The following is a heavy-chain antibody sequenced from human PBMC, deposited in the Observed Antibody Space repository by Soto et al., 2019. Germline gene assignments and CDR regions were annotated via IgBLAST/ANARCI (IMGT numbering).Heavy chain of an antibody. CDR3: ARIGDGFGELWRGSVDY. CDR1: SFTFTSYA. J-gene: IGHJ4*02. CDR2: ISYDGRNK. Sequence: SLSCAASSFTFTSYAMPSGRLAPGKGLEMEAVISYDGRNKYYADCVKGRFTITRDNSKNTLYLQMNSLRAEDTAGYYCARIGDGFGELWRGSVDYWGRGTLVAVSS. V-gene: IGHV3-30*03. D-gene: IGHD3-10*01.